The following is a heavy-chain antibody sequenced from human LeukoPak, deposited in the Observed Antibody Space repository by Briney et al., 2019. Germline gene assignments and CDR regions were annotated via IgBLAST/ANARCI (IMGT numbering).Heavy chain of an antibody. CDR1: GGTFSSYA. CDR2: IIPIFGTA. V-gene: IGHV1-69*05. CDR3: ARDGGIITPSRWFDP. D-gene: IGHD3-22*01. J-gene: IGHJ5*02. Sequence: GASVKVSCKASGGTFSSYAISWVRQAPGQGLEWMGRIIPIFGTANYAQKFQGRVTITTDESTSTAYMELSSLRSEDTAVYYCARDGGIITPSRWFDPWGQGTLVTVSS.